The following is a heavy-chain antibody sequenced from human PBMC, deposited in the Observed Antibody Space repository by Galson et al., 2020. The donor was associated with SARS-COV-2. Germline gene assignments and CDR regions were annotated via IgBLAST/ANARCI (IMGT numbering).Heavy chain of an antibody. D-gene: IGHD3-10*01. V-gene: IGHV3-66*01. Sequence: GGSLRLSCAASGFIVTGNYMTWVRQAPGKGLEWVSIIYSDGTTYYADSVMGRFTISRDNSKNTLYLQMNSLRAEDTAVYYCARDLTSVTKVRGKPDYYYYYGMDVWGQGTTVTVSS. J-gene: IGHJ6*02. CDR2: IYSDGTT. CDR1: GFIVTGNY. CDR3: ARDLTSVTKVRGKPDYYYYYGMDV.